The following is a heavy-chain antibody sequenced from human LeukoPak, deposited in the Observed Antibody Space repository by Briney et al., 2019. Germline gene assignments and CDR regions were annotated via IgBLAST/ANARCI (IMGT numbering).Heavy chain of an antibody. J-gene: IGHJ4*02. Sequence: SETLSLTCTVSGGSISSSSYYWGWIRQPPGKGLERIGSIYYSGSTYYNPSLKSRVTISVDTSKNQFSLKLSSVTAADTAVYYCARHERSRSSEDFDYWGQGTLVTVSS. V-gene: IGHV4-39*01. CDR3: ARHERSRSSEDFDY. CDR2: IYYSGST. D-gene: IGHD3-10*01. CDR1: GGSISSSSYY.